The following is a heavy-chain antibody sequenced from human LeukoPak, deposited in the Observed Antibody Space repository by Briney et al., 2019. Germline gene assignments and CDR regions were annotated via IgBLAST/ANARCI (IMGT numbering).Heavy chain of an antibody. V-gene: IGHV1-18*01. CDR2: ISAYNGNT. D-gene: IGHD6-13*01. CDR3: ARDQSLVAYSSTWFDY. J-gene: IGHJ4*02. CDR1: GYTFTKYG. Sequence: ASVKVSCKTSGYTFTKYGLSWVRQAPGQGLEWMGWISAYNGNTDYAQNLQGRVTLTTDTSTTTAYMELRSLGSDDTAVYYCARDQSLVAYSSTWFDYWGQGTLVTVSS.